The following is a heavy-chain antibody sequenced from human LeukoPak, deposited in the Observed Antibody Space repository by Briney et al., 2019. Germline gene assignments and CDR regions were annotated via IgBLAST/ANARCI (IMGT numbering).Heavy chain of an antibody. V-gene: IGHV3-7*01. J-gene: IGHJ4*02. CDR1: GFTISRYW. CDR2: IKDDGRQK. CDR3: ARDASRGFDS. D-gene: IGHD2-2*01. Sequence: GGSLRLSCAPSGFTISRYWKTWLRQAPGKGREWVASIKDDGRQKYYVDSVKGRFTVSRDNAKNSVYLQMNSLRAEDTALYYCARDASRGFDSWGQGALVTVSS.